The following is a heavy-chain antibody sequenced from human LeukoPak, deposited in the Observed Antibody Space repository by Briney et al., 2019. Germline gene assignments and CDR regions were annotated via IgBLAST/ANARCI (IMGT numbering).Heavy chain of an antibody. Sequence: GGSLRLSCAASGFAFSGSAMHWVRQASGKGLEWVGRIRSKANTYATAYVASVKGRFTISRDDSKNTAYLQMNSLKTEDTAVYYCTRTSFGWGAFDIWGHRTVVTVSS. D-gene: IGHD3-16*01. CDR1: GFAFSGSA. CDR3: TRTSFGWGAFDI. J-gene: IGHJ3*02. CDR2: IRSKANTYAT. V-gene: IGHV3-73*01.